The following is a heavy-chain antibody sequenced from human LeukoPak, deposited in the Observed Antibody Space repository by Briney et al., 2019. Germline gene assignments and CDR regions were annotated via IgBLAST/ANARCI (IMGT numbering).Heavy chain of an antibody. CDR1: GYTFTSYY. V-gene: IGHV1-46*01. J-gene: IGHJ6*02. Sequence: GASVKVSFKASGYTFTSYYMHWVRQAPGQGLEWMGIINPSGGSTSYAQKFQGRVTMTRDTSTSTVYMELSSLRSEDTAVYYCARDVSYCSGGSCYTNYYYYGMDVWGQGTTVTVSS. D-gene: IGHD2-15*01. CDR3: ARDVSYCSGGSCYTNYYYYGMDV. CDR2: INPSGGST.